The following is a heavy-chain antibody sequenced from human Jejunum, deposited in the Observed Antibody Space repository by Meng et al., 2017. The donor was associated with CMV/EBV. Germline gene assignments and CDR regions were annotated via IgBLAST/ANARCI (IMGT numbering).Heavy chain of an antibody. V-gene: IGHV3-7*01. J-gene: IGHJ4*02. D-gene: IGHD6-13*01. CDR3: ARGSAAAGPDYFDY. Sequence: GFTFSRYWMSWVRQAPGKGLEWVANIKQDGSEKYYVDSVKGRFTISRDNAKNSLYLQMNSLRAEDTAVYYCARGSAAAGPDYFDYWGQGTLVTVSS. CDR2: IKQDGSEK. CDR1: GFTFSRYW.